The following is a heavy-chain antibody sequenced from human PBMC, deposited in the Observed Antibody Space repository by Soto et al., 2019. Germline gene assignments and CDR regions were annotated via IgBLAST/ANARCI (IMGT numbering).Heavy chain of an antibody. D-gene: IGHD5-12*01. Sequence: PGGSLRLSCAASGFTVSSNYMSWVRQAPGKGLEWVSVIYSGGSTYYADSVKGRFTISRDNSKNTLYLQMNSLRAEDTAVYYCARYGNMEMATIYYFDYWGQGTLVTVSS. CDR1: GFTVSSNY. V-gene: IGHV3-53*01. CDR2: IYSGGST. CDR3: ARYGNMEMATIYYFDY. J-gene: IGHJ4*02.